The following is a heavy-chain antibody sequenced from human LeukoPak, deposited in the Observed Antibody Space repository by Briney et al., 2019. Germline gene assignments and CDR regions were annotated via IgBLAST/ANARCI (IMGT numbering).Heavy chain of an antibody. CDR3: ARDRLEFHPGECFDY. CDR2: IWYDGSNK. CDR1: GFTFSSYG. Sequence: GRSLRLSCAASGFTFSSYGMHWVRQAPGKGLEWVAVIWYDGSNKYYADSVKGRFTISRDNSKNTLYLQMNSLRAEDTAVYYCARDRLEFHPGECFDYWGQGTLVTVSS. D-gene: IGHD3-3*01. J-gene: IGHJ4*02. V-gene: IGHV3-33*01.